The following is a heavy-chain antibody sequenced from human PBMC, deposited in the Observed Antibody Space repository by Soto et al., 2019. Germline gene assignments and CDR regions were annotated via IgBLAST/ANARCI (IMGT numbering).Heavy chain of an antibody. V-gene: IGHV1-58*02. J-gene: IGHJ4*02. CDR2: IVVGIGNT. D-gene: IGHD5-12*01. CDR3: AAVPGDGYNRAWDY. CDR1: VSPFTSSA. Sequence: SVKVSCPSSVSPFTSSAMQWVRQARGQRLEWIGWIVVGIGNTNYAQKFQERVTITRDMSTSTAYMELSSRRAEDTAVYYCAAVPGDGYNRAWDYWGQGTLVTVS.